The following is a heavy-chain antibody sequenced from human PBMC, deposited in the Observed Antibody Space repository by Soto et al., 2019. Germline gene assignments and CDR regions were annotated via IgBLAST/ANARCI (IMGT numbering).Heavy chain of an antibody. D-gene: IGHD1-26*01. Sequence: QVQLVQSGAEVKKPGSSVKVSCKASGGTFSSYAISWVRQAPGQGLEWMGGLIPIFGTANCAQKFQGRVTITADESTSTAYMELSSLRSGDTAVYYCARSNRYSGSYYFDYWGQGTLVTVSS. CDR1: GGTFSSYA. CDR3: ARSNRYSGSYYFDY. CDR2: LIPIFGTA. V-gene: IGHV1-69*12. J-gene: IGHJ4*02.